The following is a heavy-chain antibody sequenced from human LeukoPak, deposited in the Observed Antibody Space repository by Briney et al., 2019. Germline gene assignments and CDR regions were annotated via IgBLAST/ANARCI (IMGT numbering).Heavy chain of an antibody. CDR3: ARMNIAVAGTKGVLDY. Sequence: RVSGPTLVNPTQTLTLTCTFSGFSLSTSGVCVSWIRQPPGKALEWLARIDWDDDKYYSTSLKTRLTISKDTSKNQVVLTMTNVDPVDTATYYCARMNIAVAGTKGVLDYWGQGALVTVSS. J-gene: IGHJ4*02. D-gene: IGHD6-19*01. CDR2: IDWDDDK. CDR1: GFSLSTSGVC. V-gene: IGHV2-70*11.